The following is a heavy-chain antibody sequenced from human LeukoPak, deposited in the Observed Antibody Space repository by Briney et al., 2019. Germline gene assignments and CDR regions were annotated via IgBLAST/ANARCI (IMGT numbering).Heavy chain of an antibody. J-gene: IGHJ5*02. CDR3: ARHAIYYGSGSYLNWFDP. V-gene: IGHV4-59*08. CDR1: GGSISGYY. D-gene: IGHD3-10*01. CDR2: IFYSGST. Sequence: PSETLSLTCTVSGGSISGYYWSWIRQPPGKGLEWIGYIFYSGSTNCNPSPKSRVTISIDTSKNQFSLKLSSVTAADTAVYYCARHAIYYGSGSYLNWFDPWGQGTLVTVSS.